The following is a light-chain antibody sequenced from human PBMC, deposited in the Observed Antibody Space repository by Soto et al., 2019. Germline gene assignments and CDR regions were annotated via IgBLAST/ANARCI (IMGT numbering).Light chain of an antibody. CDR2: GVS. CDR1: QSVSNN. CDR3: QQHDDSFPCT. Sequence: IRILQSPNTLSVSPGERATLSCRASQSVSNNFAWYQQKPGQVPRLLIYGVSTRATGIPDRFSGSGSGTDFTLTISRLEPEDFAVYFCQQHDDSFPCTFGQGTKVDI. J-gene: IGKJ1*01. V-gene: IGKV3D-15*02.